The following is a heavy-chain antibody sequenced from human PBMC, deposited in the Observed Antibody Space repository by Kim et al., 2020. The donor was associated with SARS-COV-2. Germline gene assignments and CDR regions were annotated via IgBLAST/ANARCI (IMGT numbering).Heavy chain of an antibody. J-gene: IGHJ4*02. CDR1: GFTFDDYA. V-gene: IGHV3-43*02. D-gene: IGHD4-17*01. CDR3: AKAHDYGEHYFDY. CDR2: ISGDGGST. Sequence: GGSLRLSCAASGFTFDDYAMHWVRQAPGKGLEWVSLISGDGGSTYYADSVKGRFTISRDNSKNSLYLQMNSLGTEDTALYYCAKAHDYGEHYFDYWGQGTLVTVSS.